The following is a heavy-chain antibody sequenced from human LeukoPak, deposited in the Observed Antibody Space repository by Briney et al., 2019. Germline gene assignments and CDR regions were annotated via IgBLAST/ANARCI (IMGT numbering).Heavy chain of an antibody. CDR3: ARHVSSVGVAVVITLIDS. Sequence: SETLSLTCAVYGGSFSGYYWSWIRQPPGKGLEWIGEINHSGSTNYNPSLKSRVTISVDTSKNQFSLKLSSVTAADTATYYCARHVSSVGVAVVITLIDSWGQGILVTVSS. CDR1: GGSFSGYY. J-gene: IGHJ4*02. CDR2: INHSGST. D-gene: IGHD3-3*01. V-gene: IGHV4-34*01.